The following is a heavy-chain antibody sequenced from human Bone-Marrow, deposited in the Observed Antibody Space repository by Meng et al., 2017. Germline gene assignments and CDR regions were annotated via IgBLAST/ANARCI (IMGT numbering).Heavy chain of an antibody. CDR2: IFSNDEK. CDR3: ARIKRSIAAAEYYYGMDV. Sequence: SGPTLVKPTETLTLTCTVSGFPLSNARMGVSWIRQPPGKALEWLAHIFSNDEKSYSTSLKSRLTISKDTSKSQVVLTMTNMDPVDTATYYCARIKRSIAAAEYYYGMDVWGQGTTVTVSS. J-gene: IGHJ6*02. CDR1: GFPLSNARMG. V-gene: IGHV2-26*01. D-gene: IGHD6-13*01.